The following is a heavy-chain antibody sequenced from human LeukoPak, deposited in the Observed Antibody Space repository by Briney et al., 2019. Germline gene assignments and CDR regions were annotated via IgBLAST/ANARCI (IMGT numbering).Heavy chain of an antibody. CDR2: IYYTGST. V-gene: IGHV4-59*11. CDR1: GGSISSHF. J-gene: IGHJ4*02. Sequence: PSETLSLTCTVSGGSISSHFWSWVGQPPGKGLEWIGSIYYTGSTNYNPSLKSRITMSVDTSKNQFSLKLSSVTAADTAVYYCARSYNSGSYYPYYFDYRGQGTLVTVSS. CDR3: ARSYNSGSYYPYYFDY. D-gene: IGHD3-10*01.